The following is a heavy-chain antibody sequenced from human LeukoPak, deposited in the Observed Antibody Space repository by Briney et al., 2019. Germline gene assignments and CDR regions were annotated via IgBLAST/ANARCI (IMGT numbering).Heavy chain of an antibody. CDR3: ARLRRYSSSWYGSWFDP. V-gene: IGHV4-39*01. CDR1: GGSISGSSYF. Sequence: SETLSLTCTVSGGSISGSSYFWGWIRQPPGKGLEWVGSIYYSGSTYYNPSLKSRVTISVDTSKNQFSLKLSSVTAADTAVYYCARLRRYSSSWYGSWFDPWGQGTLVTVSS. D-gene: IGHD6-13*01. J-gene: IGHJ5*02. CDR2: IYYSGST.